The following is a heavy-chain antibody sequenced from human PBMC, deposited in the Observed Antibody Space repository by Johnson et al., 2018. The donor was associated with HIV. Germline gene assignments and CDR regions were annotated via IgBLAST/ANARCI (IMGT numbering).Heavy chain of an antibody. CDR3: ARGLGAAAGAFDI. CDR1: GFTFSDYY. D-gene: IGHD6-13*01. Sequence: QVQLVESGGGLVKPGGSLRLSCAASGFTFSDYYMSWIRQAPGKGLEWVAVISYDGSNKYYADSVKGRFTISRDNSKNTLYLQMNSLRAEDTAVYYCARGLGAAAGAFDIWGQGTMVTVSS. J-gene: IGHJ3*02. CDR2: ISYDGSNK. V-gene: IGHV3-30*03.